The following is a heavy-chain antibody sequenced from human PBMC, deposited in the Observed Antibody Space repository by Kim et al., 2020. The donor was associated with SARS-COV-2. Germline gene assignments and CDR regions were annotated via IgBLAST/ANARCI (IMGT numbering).Heavy chain of an antibody. J-gene: IGHJ6*02. CDR1: GFTFSDYY. CDR3: ARPRPGAYYYYGMDV. CDR2: ISSSSSYT. Sequence: GGSLRLSCAASGFTFSDYYMSWIRQAPGKGLEWVSYISSSSSYTNYADSVKGRFTISRDNAKNSLYLQMNSLRAEDTAVYYCARPRPGAYYYYGMDVWGQGTTVTVSS. V-gene: IGHV3-11*06.